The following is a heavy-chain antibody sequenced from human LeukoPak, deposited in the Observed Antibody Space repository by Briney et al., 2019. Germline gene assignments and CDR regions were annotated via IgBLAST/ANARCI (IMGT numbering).Heavy chain of an antibody. J-gene: IGHJ4*02. Sequence: GASVKVSCKASGYTFTTYGISWVRQAPGQGLEWMGWISAYNGNTNYAQKVQGRVTMTTDTSTSTAYMELRSLRSDDTAVYYCAREEAVAGYFDYWGQGTLVTVSS. V-gene: IGHV1-18*01. D-gene: IGHD6-19*01. CDR2: ISAYNGNT. CDR3: AREEAVAGYFDY. CDR1: GYTFTTYG.